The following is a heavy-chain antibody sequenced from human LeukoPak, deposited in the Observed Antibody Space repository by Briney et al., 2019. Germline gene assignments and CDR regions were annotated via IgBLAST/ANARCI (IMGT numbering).Heavy chain of an antibody. J-gene: IGHJ4*02. V-gene: IGHV3-21*01. CDR3: ARDLAYGDDGL. CDR1: GFTLSNYS. CDR2: ISISSSYI. D-gene: IGHD4-17*01. Sequence: PGGSLRLSCAASGFTLSNYSMKWVRQAPGKGLEWVAFISISSSYIFYADSLKGRFTISRDNAKNSLYLQMNSLRADDTAVYYCARDLAYGDDGLWGQGTLVTVSS.